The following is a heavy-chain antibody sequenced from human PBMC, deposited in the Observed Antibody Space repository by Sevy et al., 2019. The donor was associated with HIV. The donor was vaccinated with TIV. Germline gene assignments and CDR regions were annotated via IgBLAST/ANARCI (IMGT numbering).Heavy chain of an antibody. CDR2: ITHSGNT. D-gene: IGHD2-15*01. CDR3: ARGNDVFGSFDI. Sequence: SETVSLTCAVYGGSLSDYSWNWIRQSPERGLEWIGEITHSGNTNYVSSLKGRVTISKATSKNQFSLKLNSVTAADTAVYFCARGNDVFGSFDIWGRGTGVTVSS. CDR1: GGSLSDYS. V-gene: IGHV4-34*01. J-gene: IGHJ3*02.